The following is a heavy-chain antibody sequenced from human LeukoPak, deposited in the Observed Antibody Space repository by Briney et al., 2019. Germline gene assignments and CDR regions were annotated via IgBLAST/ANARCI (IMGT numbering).Heavy chain of an antibody. V-gene: IGHV4-34*01. CDR1: GGSFSGYY. J-gene: IGHJ4*02. CDR3: ARGVRTELYCSSTRCYEGLKY. D-gene: IGHD2-2*01. Sequence: PSETLSLTCAVYGGSFSGYYWSWIRQPPGKELEWIGEINHSGITNYNPSLKSRVTISVDTSKNQFSLKLSSVTAADTAVYYCARGVRTELYCSSTRCYEGLKYWGQGTLVTVSS. CDR2: INHSGIT.